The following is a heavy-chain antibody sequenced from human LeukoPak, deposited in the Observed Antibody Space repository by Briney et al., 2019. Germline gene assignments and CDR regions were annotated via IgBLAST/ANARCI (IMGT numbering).Heavy chain of an antibody. V-gene: IGHV4-59*01. Sequence: KASETLSLTCTVSGGSISSSYWSWIRQPPGKGLEWIGYIYNSGDTTYNPSLKSRVTISQDTSKNQFSLKLTSVTAADTAVYYCARVRDDYMDVWGKGTTVTVSS. CDR1: GGSISSSY. CDR2: IYNSGDT. D-gene: IGHD1-1*01. J-gene: IGHJ6*03. CDR3: ARVRDDYMDV.